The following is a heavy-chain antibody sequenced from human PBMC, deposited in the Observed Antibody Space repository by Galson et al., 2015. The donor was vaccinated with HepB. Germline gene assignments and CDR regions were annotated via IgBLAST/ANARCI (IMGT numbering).Heavy chain of an antibody. CDR1: GFTFDDYA. CDR2: ISWNSGSL. Sequence: SLRLSCAASGFTFDDYAMHWVRQAPGKGLEWVSGISWNSGSLDYADSVKGRFTISRDNAKSSLYLQMNSLRPEDTALYYCAKDIYYDLFSGAFDIWGQGTVVTVS. J-gene: IGHJ3*02. V-gene: IGHV3-9*01. D-gene: IGHD3-3*01. CDR3: AKDIYYDLFSGAFDI.